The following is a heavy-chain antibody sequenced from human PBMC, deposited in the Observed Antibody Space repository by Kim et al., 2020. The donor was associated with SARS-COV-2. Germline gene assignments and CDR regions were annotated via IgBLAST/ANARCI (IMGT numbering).Heavy chain of an antibody. V-gene: IGHV4-34*01. D-gene: IGHD3-3*01. CDR2: INHSGST. J-gene: IGHJ4*02. CDR1: GGSFSGYY. Sequence: SETLSLTCAVYGGSFSGYYWSWIRQPPGKGLEWIGEINHSGSTNYNPSLKSRVTISVDTSKNQFSLKLSSVTAADTAVYYCASRGPSGHFDYWGQGTLVTVSS. CDR3: ASRGPSGHFDY.